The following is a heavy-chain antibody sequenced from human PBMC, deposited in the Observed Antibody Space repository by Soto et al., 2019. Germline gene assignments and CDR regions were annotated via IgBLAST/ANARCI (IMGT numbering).Heavy chain of an antibody. CDR2: ISGSGGTT. CDR1: GFNFSSYA. CDR3: ALGCSSTSCYVVY. V-gene: IGHV3-23*01. D-gene: IGHD2-2*01. J-gene: IGHJ4*02. Sequence: VGSLRLSCAASGFNFSSYAMSWVRQDPGKGLEWVSVISGSGGTTNYADSVKGRFTISRDNSKDTLYLQMNSLRAEDTAVYYCALGCSSTSCYVVYWGQGTLVTVSS.